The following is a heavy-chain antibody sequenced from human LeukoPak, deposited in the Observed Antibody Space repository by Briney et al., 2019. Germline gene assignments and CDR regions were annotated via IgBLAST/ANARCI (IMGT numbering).Heavy chain of an antibody. Sequence: KPPETLSLTCTVSGGSISSSSYYWGWIRQPPGKGLEWIGNIYYSGTTYYNPSLKSRVTISVATSKNQFSLKLSSVTAADTAVYYCATPSSYWFDPWGQGTLVTVSS. D-gene: IGHD6-13*01. J-gene: IGHJ5*02. CDR3: ATPSSYWFDP. CDR1: GGSISSSSYY. CDR2: IYYSGTT. V-gene: IGHV4-39*01.